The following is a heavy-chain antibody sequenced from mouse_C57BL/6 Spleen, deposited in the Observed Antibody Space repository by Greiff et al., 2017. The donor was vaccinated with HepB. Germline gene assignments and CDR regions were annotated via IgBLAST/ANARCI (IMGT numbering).Heavy chain of an antibody. J-gene: IGHJ1*03. V-gene: IGHV3-6*01. Sequence: VQLKESGPGLVKPSQSLSLTCSVTGYSITSGYYWNWIRQFPGNKLEWMGYISYDGSNNYNPSLKNRISITRDTSKNQFFLKLNSVTTEDTATYYCARDLDGSSHWYFDVWGTGTTVTVSS. CDR1: GYSITSGYY. CDR3: ARDLDGSSHWYFDV. CDR2: ISYDGSN. D-gene: IGHD1-1*01.